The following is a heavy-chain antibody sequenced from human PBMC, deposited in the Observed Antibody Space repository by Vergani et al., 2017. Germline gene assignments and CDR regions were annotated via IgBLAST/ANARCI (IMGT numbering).Heavy chain of an antibody. D-gene: IGHD6-13*01. CDR3: ARDVLAAAGTMSHYYYYGMDV. Sequence: EVQLVESGGGLVQPGGSLRLSCAASGFTFSSYWMSWVRQAPGKGLEWVANIKQDGSEKYYVDSVKGRFTISRDNAKNSLYLQMNSLRAEDTAVYYCARDVLAAAGTMSHYYYYGMDVWGQGTTVTVSS. CDR1: GFTFSSYW. CDR2: IKQDGSEK. V-gene: IGHV3-7*03. J-gene: IGHJ6*02.